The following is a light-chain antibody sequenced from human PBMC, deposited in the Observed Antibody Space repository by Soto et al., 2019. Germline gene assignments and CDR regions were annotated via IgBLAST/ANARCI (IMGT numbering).Light chain of an antibody. CDR3: TSSTTGSLYV. CDR1: SSDVGGYNY. CDR2: DVS. V-gene: IGLV2-11*01. Sequence: QSVLTQPRSVSGSPGQSVTISCTGTSSDVGGYNYVSWYQQHPGKAPKLMIYDVSKRPSGVPDRFSGSKSGNTASLTISGLQAEDEADYYCTSSTTGSLYVFGTGTKVTVL. J-gene: IGLJ1*01.